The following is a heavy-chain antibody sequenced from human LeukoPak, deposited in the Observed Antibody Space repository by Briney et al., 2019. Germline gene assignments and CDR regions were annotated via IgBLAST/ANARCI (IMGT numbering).Heavy chain of an antibody. CDR3: ARLYDILTGALDY. D-gene: IGHD3-9*01. CDR1: GFAFSDYG. CDR2: ISSSSTYI. V-gene: IGHV3-21*01. Sequence: PGRSLRLSCAASGFAFSDYGMHWVRQAPGKGLEWVSSISSSSTYIYYADSVKGRFTISRDNAKNLLYLQMNSLRAEDTAVYYCARLYDILTGALDYWGQGTLVTVSS. J-gene: IGHJ4*02.